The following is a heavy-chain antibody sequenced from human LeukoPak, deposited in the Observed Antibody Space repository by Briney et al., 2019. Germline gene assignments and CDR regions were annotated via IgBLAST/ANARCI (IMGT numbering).Heavy chain of an antibody. V-gene: IGHV1-2*02. Sequence: ASVKVSCKASGYTFTGYYMHWVRQAPGQGLEWMGWINPNSGGTNYAQKFQGRVTMTRDTSISTAYMELSRQRYDDTAVYYCARDDYDILTGYYKGLDYWGQGTLVTVSS. J-gene: IGHJ4*02. D-gene: IGHD3-9*01. CDR3: ARDDYDILTGYYKGLDY. CDR1: GYTFTGYY. CDR2: INPNSGGT.